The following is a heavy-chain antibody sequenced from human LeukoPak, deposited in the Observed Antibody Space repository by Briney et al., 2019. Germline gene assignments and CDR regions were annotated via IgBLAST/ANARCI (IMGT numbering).Heavy chain of an antibody. CDR2: INPSGGST. CDR1: GYTFTSYY. Sequence: ASVKVSCKASGYTFTSYYMHWVRQAPGQGLEWMGIINPSGGSTSYAQKFQGRVTMTRDTSTSTVYMELSSLRSEDTAAYYCASNIAVAGKIDYWGQGTLVTVSS. CDR3: ASNIAVAGKIDY. D-gene: IGHD6-19*01. J-gene: IGHJ4*02. V-gene: IGHV1-46*01.